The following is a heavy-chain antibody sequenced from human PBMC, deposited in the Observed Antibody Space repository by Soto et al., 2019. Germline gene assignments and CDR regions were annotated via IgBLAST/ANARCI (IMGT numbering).Heavy chain of an antibody. CDR3: ARVPDV. Sequence: PSETLSLTWAVSGGSLSSGGYSWSWIRQPPGKGLEWIGYIYHSGSTYYNPSLKSRVTISVDRSKNQFSLKLSSVTAADTAVYYCARVPDVWGQGTTVTVSS. V-gene: IGHV4-30-2*01. CDR2: IYHSGST. CDR1: GGSLSSGGYS. J-gene: IGHJ6*02.